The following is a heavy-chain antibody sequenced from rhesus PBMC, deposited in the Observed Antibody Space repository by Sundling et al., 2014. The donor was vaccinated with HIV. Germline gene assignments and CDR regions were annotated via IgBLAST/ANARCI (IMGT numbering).Heavy chain of an antibody. CDR1: GDSISNNY. D-gene: IGHD2-21*01. V-gene: IGHV4-147*01. Sequence: QVQLQESGPGLVKPSETLSLTCAVSGDSISNNYWSWIRKTPGKGLEWIGRVYGYTGRTNYNPSLSIRVTFSKDTSKNQFSLRLSSVTAADTAVYYCATEKHSKWSAETDYWGQGVLVTVSS. CDR3: ATEKHSKWSAETDY. J-gene: IGHJ4*01. CDR2: VYGYTGRT.